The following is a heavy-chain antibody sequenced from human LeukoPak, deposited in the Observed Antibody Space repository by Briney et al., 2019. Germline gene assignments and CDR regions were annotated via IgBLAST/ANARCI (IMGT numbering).Heavy chain of an antibody. D-gene: IGHD2-15*01. Sequence: GGSLRLSCSASGSTFSDCFMHWVRQAPGEGLVWVSRINGDGTTTIYADSVKGRFTISRDNAKNTLYLQMNSLRAEDTAIYYCARRVDATRWFDPWGQGTLVTVSS. CDR3: ARRVDATRWFDP. J-gene: IGHJ5*02. V-gene: IGHV3-74*01. CDR2: INGDGTTT. CDR1: GSTFSDCF.